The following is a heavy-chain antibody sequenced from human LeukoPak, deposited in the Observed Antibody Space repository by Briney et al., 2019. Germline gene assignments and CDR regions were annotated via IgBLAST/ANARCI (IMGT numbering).Heavy chain of an antibody. D-gene: IGHD6-6*01. CDR2: IYTSGST. CDR3: ARAVIAAREYRPWFDP. V-gene: IGHV4-61*02. CDR1: GGSISSGSYY. J-gene: IGHJ5*02. Sequence: TSETLSLTCTVSGGSISSGSYYWSWIRQPAGKGLEWIGRIYTSGSTNYNPSLKSRVTISVDTSKNQFSLKLSSVTAADTAVYYCARAVIAAREYRPWFDPWGQGTLVTVSS.